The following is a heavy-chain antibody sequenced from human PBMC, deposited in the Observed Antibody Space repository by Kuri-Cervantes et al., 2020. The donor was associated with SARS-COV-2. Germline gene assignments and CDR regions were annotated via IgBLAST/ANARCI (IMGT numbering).Heavy chain of an antibody. V-gene: IGHV3-33*08. CDR3: ARGAANYYMDV. J-gene: IGHJ6*03. Sequence: GGSLRLSCAVSGFPFSDYAIHWVRQAPGKGLEWVAVIWYDGKNEYYAGSVKGRFTISRDNSRNTVLLQMNILRAEDTAIYYCARGAANYYMDVWGTGTTVTVSS. CDR1: GFPFSDYA. CDR2: IWYDGKNE. D-gene: IGHD3-16*01.